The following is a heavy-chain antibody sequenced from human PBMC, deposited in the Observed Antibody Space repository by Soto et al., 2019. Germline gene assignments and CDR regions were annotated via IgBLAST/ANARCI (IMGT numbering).Heavy chain of an antibody. CDR1: GGSFSGYY. V-gene: IGHV4-34*01. D-gene: IGHD6-13*01. CDR2: INHSGST. J-gene: IGHJ5*02. CDR3: ARSSSWYKGPNWFDP. Sequence: SETLSLTCAVYGGSFSGYYWSWIRQPPGKGLEWIGEINHSGSTNYNPSLKSRVTISVDTSKNQFSLKLSSVTAADTAVYYCARSSSWYKGPNWFDPWGQGTLVTVSS.